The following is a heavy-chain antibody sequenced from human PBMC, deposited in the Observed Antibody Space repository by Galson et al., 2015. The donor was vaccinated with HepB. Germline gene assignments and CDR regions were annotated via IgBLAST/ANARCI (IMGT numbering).Heavy chain of an antibody. CDR1: GFTFSSYS. V-gene: IGHV3-13*05. CDR2: IGTAGDP. Sequence: SLRLSCAASGFTFSSYSMDWVRQAPGKGLEWVSAIGTAGDPYYPGSVKGRFTISRENAKNSLYLQMNSLRAGDTAVYYCARGLRYYGSGSRGYYFDYWGQGTLVTVSS. CDR3: ARGLRYYGSGSRGYYFDY. J-gene: IGHJ4*02. D-gene: IGHD3-10*01.